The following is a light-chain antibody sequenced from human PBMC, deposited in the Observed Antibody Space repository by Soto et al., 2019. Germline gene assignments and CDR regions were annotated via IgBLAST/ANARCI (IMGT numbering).Light chain of an antibody. Sequence: MVLTQSPATLSLSPGERSTLSCRASKSVNNYVAWYQHKPGQSPRLLIDDTTTRATAIPARFSGSGSGTDFTLTINSLEPADFAVYYCQHRGNVGQGTRLESK. CDR3: QHRGN. CDR1: KSVNNY. V-gene: IGKV3-11*01. CDR2: DTT. J-gene: IGKJ5*01.